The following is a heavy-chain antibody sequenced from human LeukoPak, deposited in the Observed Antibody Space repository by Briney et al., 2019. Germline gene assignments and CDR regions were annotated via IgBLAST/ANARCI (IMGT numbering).Heavy chain of an antibody. CDR2: IIPIFGTA. V-gene: IGHV1-69*13. D-gene: IGHD3-22*01. CDR1: GGTFSSYA. CDR3: ARNYYDSSGYYPDY. J-gene: IGHJ4*02. Sequence: SVKVSCKASGGTFSSYAISWVRQAPGQGLEWMGGIIPIFGTANYAQKFQGRVTITADESTSTAYMELRSLRSDDTAVYYCARNYYDSSGYYPDYWGQGTLVTVSS.